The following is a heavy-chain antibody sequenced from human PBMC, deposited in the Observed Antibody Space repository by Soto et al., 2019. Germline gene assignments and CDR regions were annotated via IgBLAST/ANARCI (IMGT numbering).Heavy chain of an antibody. J-gene: IGHJ3*02. CDR3: ARGSXLTXXYCGGDCYPDAFDI. V-gene: IGHV3-33*01. D-gene: IGHD2-21*02. CDR2: IWYDGSNK. Sequence: QVQLVESGGGVVQPGRSLRLSCAASGFTFSSYGMHWVRQAPGKGLEWVAVIWYDGSNKYYADSVKGRFTISRDNSKNTLYLQMNSLRAEDTAVYYCARGSXLTXXYCGGDCYPDAFDIWGQGTMVTVSS. CDR1: GFTFSSYG.